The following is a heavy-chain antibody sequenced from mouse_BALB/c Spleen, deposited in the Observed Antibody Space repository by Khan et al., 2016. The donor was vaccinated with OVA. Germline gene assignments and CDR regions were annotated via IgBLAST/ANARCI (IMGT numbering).Heavy chain of an antibody. J-gene: IGHJ1*01. V-gene: IGHV5-17*02. CDR1: GFTFSSFG. D-gene: IGHD2-4*01. CDR3: TRSKITTWYFDV. Sequence: EVQLLETGGGLVQPGGSRKVSCAASGFTFSSFGMHWVRQAPEKGLEWVAYISSGSATIYYADTVKGRFTISRDNPKNTLFLQMTSLRSEDTAMYYCTRSKITTWYFDVWGAGTTVTVSS. CDR2: ISSGSATI.